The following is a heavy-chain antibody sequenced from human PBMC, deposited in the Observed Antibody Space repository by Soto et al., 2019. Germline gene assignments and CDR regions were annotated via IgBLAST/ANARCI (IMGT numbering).Heavy chain of an antibody. CDR3: ARVRQTVATMLGY. J-gene: IGHJ4*02. V-gene: IGHV3-74*01. CDR1: GFIFSRHW. D-gene: IGHD5-12*01. CDR2: VNGDGYTT. Sequence: EVQLVESGGGLVQPGGSLRLSCAASGFIFSRHWMHWVRQAPGKWLEWVSRVNGDGYTTTYTDSVKGRFTISRDNVKNMVYLQMNRLRVEDTAVYYCARVRQTVATMLGYWSQGILVTVSS.